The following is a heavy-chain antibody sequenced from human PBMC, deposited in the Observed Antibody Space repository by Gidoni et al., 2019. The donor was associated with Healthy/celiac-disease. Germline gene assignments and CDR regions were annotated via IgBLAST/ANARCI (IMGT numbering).Heavy chain of an antibody. CDR3: ARDRGYEDAFDI. Sequence: VQLVESGGGLVQPGGSLRLSCAASGFTFISYSMNWVRQAPGKGLEWVSYISSSSSTIYYADSVKGRFTSSRDNAKNSLYLQMNSRRAEDTAVYYCARDRGYEDAFDIWGQGTMVTVSS. V-gene: IGHV3-48*01. D-gene: IGHD2-2*01. CDR2: ISSSSSTI. J-gene: IGHJ3*02. CDR1: GFTFISYS.